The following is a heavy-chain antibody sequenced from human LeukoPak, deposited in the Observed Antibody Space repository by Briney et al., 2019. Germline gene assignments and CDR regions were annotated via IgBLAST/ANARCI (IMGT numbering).Heavy chain of an antibody. J-gene: IGHJ4*02. CDR2: ITGSGPYI. Sequence: GGSLRLSCAASGFTFSTFAMHWVRLSPGKGLEWVSSITGSGPYILYADSVKRRFTISRDNTKNLLYLEMNSLRAEDAAVYFCAKAPVTSCRGAYCYPFDSWGQGTLVTVSS. D-gene: IGHD2-21*01. V-gene: IGHV3-21*04. CDR3: AKAPVTSCRGAYCYPFDS. CDR1: GFTFSTFA.